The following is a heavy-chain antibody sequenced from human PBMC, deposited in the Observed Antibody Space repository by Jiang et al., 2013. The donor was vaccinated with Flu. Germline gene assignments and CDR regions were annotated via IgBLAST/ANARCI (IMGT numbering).Heavy chain of an antibody. Sequence: LVESGGGVVQPGRSLRLSCAASGFTFSSYGMHWVRQAPGKGLEWVAVISYDGSNKYYADSVKGRFTISRDNSKNTLYLQMNSLRAEDTAVYYCAKVWWELLQPDYWGQGTLVTVSS. CDR2: ISYDGSNK. CDR1: GFTFSSYG. V-gene: IGHV3-30*18. D-gene: IGHD1-26*01. J-gene: IGHJ4*02. CDR3: AKVWWELLQPDY.